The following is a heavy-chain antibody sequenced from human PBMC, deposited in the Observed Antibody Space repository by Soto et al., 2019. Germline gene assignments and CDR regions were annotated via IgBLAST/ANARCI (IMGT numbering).Heavy chain of an antibody. Sequence: QITLKESGPTLVRPAQTLTLTCDFSGFSLSTYHMGVAWIRQPPGKALEWLALIYWDDDKRYSPSLKDRLAISKHTSSNQVVLTITNIDPGDSATYFCAHAGDYDLLTFDHWGPGTLVTVSS. D-gene: IGHD4-17*01. CDR3: AHAGDYDLLTFDH. CDR2: IYWDDDK. V-gene: IGHV2-5*02. J-gene: IGHJ4*02. CDR1: GFSLSTYHMG.